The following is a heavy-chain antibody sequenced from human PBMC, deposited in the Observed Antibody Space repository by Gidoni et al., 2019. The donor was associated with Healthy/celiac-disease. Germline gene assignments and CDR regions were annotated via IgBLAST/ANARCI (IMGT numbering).Heavy chain of an antibody. Sequence: EVQLVESGGGLVQPGGSLRLSCAASGFTFSSYRMNWVRQAPGQGLEWVSSISSSSSYIDYADSVKGRFTISRDNAKNSLYLQMNSLRAEDTAVYYCARGSDIVVVVAATQGADYFDYWGQGTLVTVSS. J-gene: IGHJ4*02. V-gene: IGHV3-21*01. CDR2: ISSSSSYI. D-gene: IGHD2-15*01. CDR3: ARGSDIVVVVAATQGADYFDY. CDR1: GFTFSSYR.